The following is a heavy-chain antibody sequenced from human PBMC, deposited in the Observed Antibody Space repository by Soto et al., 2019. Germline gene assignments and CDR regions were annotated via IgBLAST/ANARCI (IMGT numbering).Heavy chain of an antibody. CDR2: ITNSGGST. CDR1: GFTFSNYA. V-gene: IGHV3-23*01. Sequence: GGSLRLSCAASGFTFSNYATNWVRQAPGKGLEWVSGITNSGGSTYYADSVKGRFTISRDNSKNTLYLQMNSLRAEDTAVYYCARVNPPDCSSTSCYVSDYYYYMDVWGKGTTVTVSS. CDR3: ARVNPPDCSSTSCYVSDYYYYMDV. D-gene: IGHD2-2*01. J-gene: IGHJ6*03.